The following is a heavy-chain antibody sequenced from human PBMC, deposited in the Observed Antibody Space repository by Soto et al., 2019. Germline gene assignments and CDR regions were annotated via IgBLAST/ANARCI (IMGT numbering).Heavy chain of an antibody. Sequence: QVHLVQSGAEVKKPGASVKVSCKGSGYAFTTYGITWVRQAPGQGLEWMGWISAHSGNTNYAQKLQGRVTVTRDTSTSTAYMELRSLRSDDTAVYYCARGRYGDYWGPGVLVTVSS. CDR2: ISAHSGNT. CDR3: ARGRYGDY. CDR1: GYAFTTYG. V-gene: IGHV1-18*01. J-gene: IGHJ4*02. D-gene: IGHD1-1*01.